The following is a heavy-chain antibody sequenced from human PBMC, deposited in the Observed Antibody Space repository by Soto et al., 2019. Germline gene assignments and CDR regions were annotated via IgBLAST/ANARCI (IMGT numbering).Heavy chain of an antibody. CDR3: ARDRLRFLGWYRAYYYYYGMDV. CDR1: GGSFSGYY. J-gene: IGHJ6*02. V-gene: IGHV4-34*01. CDR2: INHSGST. Sequence: SETLSLTCAVYGGSFSGYYWSWIRQPPGKGLEWIGEINHSGSTNYNPSLKSRVTISVDTSKNQFSLKLSSVTAADTAVYYCARDRLRFLGWYRAYYYYYGMDVWGQGTTVTVSS. D-gene: IGHD3-3*01.